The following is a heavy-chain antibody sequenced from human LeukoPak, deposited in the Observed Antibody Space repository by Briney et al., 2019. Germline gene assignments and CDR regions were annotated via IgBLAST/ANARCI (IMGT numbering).Heavy chain of an antibody. D-gene: IGHD6-13*01. CDR1: GYTFTDYY. J-gene: IGHJ3*02. V-gene: IGHV1-2*04. CDR2: INPNSGGT. Sequence: ASVKVSCKASGYTFTDYYMHWVRQAPGQGLEWMGWINPNSGGTNYAQKFQGWVTMTRDTSISTAYMELSRLRSDDTAVYYCARVKAAAGSNAFDIWGQGTMVTVSS. CDR3: ARVKAAAGSNAFDI.